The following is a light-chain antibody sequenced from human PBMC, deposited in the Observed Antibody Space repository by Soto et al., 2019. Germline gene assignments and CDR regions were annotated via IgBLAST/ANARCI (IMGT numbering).Light chain of an antibody. CDR3: QQSYSTPPT. CDR1: QSVSNNY. CDR2: DAS. V-gene: IGKV3D-20*02. J-gene: IGKJ4*01. Sequence: EIVLTQSPGTLSLSPGERATLSCRASQSVSNNYLAWYQQKPGQAPRLLIYDASNRATGIPARFSGSGSGTDFTLTISSLQPEDFATYYCQQSYSTPPTFGGGTKVDI.